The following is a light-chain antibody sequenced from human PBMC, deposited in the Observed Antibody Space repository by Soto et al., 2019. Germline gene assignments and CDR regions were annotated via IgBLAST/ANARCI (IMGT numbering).Light chain of an antibody. Sequence: DIQMTQSPSTLSAFVGDRVTITCRASQSISSWLACYQQKPGKAPKVLIYKASSLESGVPSRFSGSGSGTEFTPAISSLQPDDGATYYCQQYSTYWPFGQGTKVEIK. CDR1: QSISSW. V-gene: IGKV1-5*03. CDR3: QQYSTYWP. CDR2: KAS. J-gene: IGKJ1*01.